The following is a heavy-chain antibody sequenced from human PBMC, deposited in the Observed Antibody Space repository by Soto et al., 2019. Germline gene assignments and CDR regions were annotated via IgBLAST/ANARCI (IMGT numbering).Heavy chain of an antibody. D-gene: IGHD3-3*01. V-gene: IGHV4-39*01. CDR1: GGSISSSSYY. CDR3: ARSILEWFERGTLYYYYGMDV. Sequence: QLQLQESGPGLVKPSETLSLTCTVSGGSISSSSYYWGWIRQPPGKGLEWIGSIYYSGSTYYNPSLKSRVTISVDTSKNQFSLKLSSVTAADTAVYYCARSILEWFERGTLYYYYGMDVWGQGTTVTVSS. CDR2: IYYSGST. J-gene: IGHJ6*02.